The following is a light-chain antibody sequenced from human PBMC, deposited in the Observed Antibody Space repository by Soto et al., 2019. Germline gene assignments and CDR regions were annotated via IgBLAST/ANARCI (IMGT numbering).Light chain of an antibody. J-gene: IGKJ4*01. CDR2: IAS. CDR1: QGISSS. Sequence: IQLTQSPSSLSASVGDRVTITCRARQGISSSLAWYQQKPGKAPKLLIYIASTLQSGVPSRFSGSGSGTDFTLTISTLQPEDFAIYYCQQLKTYPLTFGGGTKVEIK. CDR3: QQLKTYPLT. V-gene: IGKV1-9*01.